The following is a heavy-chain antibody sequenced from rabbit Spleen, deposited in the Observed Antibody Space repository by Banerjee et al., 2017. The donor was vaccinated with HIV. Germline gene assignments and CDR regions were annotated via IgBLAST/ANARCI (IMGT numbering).Heavy chain of an antibody. CDR1: GFSLTSNDY. D-gene: IGHD1-1*01. CDR3: ARDTSSSFSSYGMDL. J-gene: IGHJ6*01. CDR2: IDAGSSGFT. V-gene: IGHV1S40*01. Sequence: QSLEESGGDLVKPGASLTLTCTASGFSLTSNDYMCWVRQAPGMGLEWIACIDAGSSGFTYHASWAKGRFTISKTSSTTVTLQMTSLTAADTATYFCARDTSSSFSSYGMDLWGPGTLVTVS.